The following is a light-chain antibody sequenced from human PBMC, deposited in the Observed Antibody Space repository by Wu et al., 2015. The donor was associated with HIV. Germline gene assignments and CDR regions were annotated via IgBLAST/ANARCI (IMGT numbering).Light chain of an antibody. J-gene: IGKJ2*01. CDR2: GAS. CDR3: QQYGSSPPT. V-gene: IGKV3-20*01. Sequence: EIVLTQSPGTLSLSPGERATLSCRASQSVSSSYLAWYQQKPGQAPRLLIYGASNRATGTPDRFSGSGSGTDFTLTIIKLEPEDFALYFCQQYGSSPPTFGQGAKLEIK. CDR1: QSVSSSY.